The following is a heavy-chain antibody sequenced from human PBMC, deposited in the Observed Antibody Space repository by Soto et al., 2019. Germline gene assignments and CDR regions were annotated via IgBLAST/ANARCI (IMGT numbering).Heavy chain of an antibody. V-gene: IGHV1-69*06. CDR2: IIPLFGKA. CDR3: ARVGSYCTNGVCFYYLDY. Sequence: QMQLVQSGAEAKTPGSSVKVSCKASGGSLNNYAVSWVRQAPGQGLEWMGRIIPLFGKADYARKLQGRVTLTADKYTPTAYMELSSLRSEDTAMYFCARVGSYCTNGVCFYYLDYWGQGTLVTVSS. J-gene: IGHJ4*02. D-gene: IGHD2-8*01. CDR1: GGSLNNYA.